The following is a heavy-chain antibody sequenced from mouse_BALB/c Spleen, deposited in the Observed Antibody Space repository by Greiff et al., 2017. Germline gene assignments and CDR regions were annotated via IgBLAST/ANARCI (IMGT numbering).Heavy chain of an antibody. CDR1: GYTFTDYA. D-gene: IGHD2-4*01. V-gene: IGHV1S137*01. CDR2: ISTYYGDA. Sequence: QVQLKESGAELVRPGVSVKISCKGSGYTFTDYAMHWVKQSHAKSLEWIGVISTYYGDASYNQKFKGKATMTVDKSSSTAYMELARLTSEDSAIYYCAREGNDYDWFAYWGQGTLVTVSA. J-gene: IGHJ3*01. CDR3: AREGNDYDWFAY.